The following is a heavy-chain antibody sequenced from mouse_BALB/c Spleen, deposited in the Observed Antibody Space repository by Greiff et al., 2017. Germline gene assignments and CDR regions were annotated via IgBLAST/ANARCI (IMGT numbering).Heavy chain of an antibody. J-gene: IGHJ3*01. V-gene: IGHV5-9*03. CDR3: ARDYDYDGGAWFAY. CDR1: GFTFSSYT. D-gene: IGHD2-4*01. CDR2: ISSGGGNT. Sequence: DVKLQESGGGLVKPGGSLKLSCAASGFTFSSYTMSWVRQTPEKRLEWVATISSGGGNTYYPDSVKGRFTISRDNAKNNLYLQMSSLRSEDTALYYCARDYDYDGGAWFAYWGKGTLVTVSA.